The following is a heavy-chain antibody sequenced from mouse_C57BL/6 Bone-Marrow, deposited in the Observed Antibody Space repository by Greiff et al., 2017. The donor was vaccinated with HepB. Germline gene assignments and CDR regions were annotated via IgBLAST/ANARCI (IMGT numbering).Heavy chain of an antibody. CDR2: ISSGGDYI. D-gene: IGHD2-5*01. CDR3: TREGPYSNDAMDY. J-gene: IGHJ4*01. V-gene: IGHV5-9-1*02. Sequence: EVKVEESGEGLVKPGGSLKLSCAASGFTFSSYAMSWVRQTPEKRLEWVAYISSGGDYIYYADTVKGRFTISRDNARNTLYLQMSSLKSEDTAMYYCTREGPYSNDAMDYWGQGTSVTVSS. CDR1: GFTFSSYA.